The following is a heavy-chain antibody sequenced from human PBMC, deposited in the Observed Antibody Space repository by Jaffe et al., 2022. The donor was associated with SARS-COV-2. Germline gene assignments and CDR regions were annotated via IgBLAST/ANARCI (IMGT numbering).Heavy chain of an antibody. J-gene: IGHJ4*02. CDR2: ISSSSSTI. Sequence: QVQLVESGGGLVKPGGSLRLSCAASGFTFSDYYMNWIRQAPGKGLEWVSYISSSSSTIYYADSVKGRFTISRDNAKNSLYLQMNNLRAEDTAVYYCARDTLPYYDILTGYSGYWGQGTLVTVSS. D-gene: IGHD3-9*01. CDR3: ARDTLPYYDILTGYSGY. CDR1: GFTFSDYY. V-gene: IGHV3-11*01.